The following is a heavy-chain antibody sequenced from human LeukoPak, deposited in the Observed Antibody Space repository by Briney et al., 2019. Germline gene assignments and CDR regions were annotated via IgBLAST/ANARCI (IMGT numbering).Heavy chain of an antibody. J-gene: IGHJ4*02. CDR3: ARQSVVVPATDAFDY. CDR2: ISGSGSRI. D-gene: IGHD2-15*01. Sequence: GKSLRLSCAASGFAFSRFEMNWVRQAPGKGLEWVSYISGSGSRIYYANSVKGRFAISRDSAKDSLYLQMHSLRAEDTAIYYCARQSVVVPATDAFDYWSQGTRVAVSS. CDR1: GFAFSRFE. V-gene: IGHV3-48*03.